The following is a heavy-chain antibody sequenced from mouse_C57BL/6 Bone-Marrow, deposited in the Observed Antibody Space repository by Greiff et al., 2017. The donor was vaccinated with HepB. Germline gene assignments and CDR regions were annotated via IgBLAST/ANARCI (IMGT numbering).Heavy chain of an antibody. CDR3: ARGENYGNYDWYFDV. J-gene: IGHJ1*03. CDR2: INPYNGGT. V-gene: IGHV1-19*01. Sequence: EVMLVESGPVLVKPGASVKMSCKASGYTFTDYYMNWVKQSHGKSLEWIGVINPYNGGTSYNQKFKGKATLTVDKSSSTAYMELNSLTSEDSAVYYCARGENYGNYDWYFDVWGTGTTVTVSS. D-gene: IGHD2-1*01. CDR1: GYTFTDYY.